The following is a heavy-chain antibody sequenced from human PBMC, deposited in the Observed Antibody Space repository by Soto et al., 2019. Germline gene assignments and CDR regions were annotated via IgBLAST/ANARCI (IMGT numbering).Heavy chain of an antibody. Sequence: EASVKVSCKASGGTFSSYTINWVRQAPGQGLEWMGRIVAMLGMTDYPEKTQGRVTITADKATATVYMELSSLRSEDTAVYYCATPSRLFPAPLGYWGQGTPVTVS. CDR1: GGTFSSYT. CDR2: IVAMLGMT. V-gene: IGHV1-69*02. CDR3: ATPSRLFPAPLGY. D-gene: IGHD2-21*01. J-gene: IGHJ4*02.